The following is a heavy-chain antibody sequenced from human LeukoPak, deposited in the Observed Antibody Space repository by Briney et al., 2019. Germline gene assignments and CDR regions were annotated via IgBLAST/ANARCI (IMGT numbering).Heavy chain of an antibody. CDR3: ARDRNHDAFDI. V-gene: IGHV4-39*02. CDR2: IYYSGST. D-gene: IGHD2/OR15-2a*01. Sequence: TSETLSLTCTVSGGSISSSSYYWGWIRQPPGKGLEWIGSIYYSGSTYYNPSLKSRVTISVDTSKNQFSLKLSSVTAADTAVYYCARDRNHDAFDIWGQGTMVTVSS. J-gene: IGHJ3*02. CDR1: GGSISSSSYY.